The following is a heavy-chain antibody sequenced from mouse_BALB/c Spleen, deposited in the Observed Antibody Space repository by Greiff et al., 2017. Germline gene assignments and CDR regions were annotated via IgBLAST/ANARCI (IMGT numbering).Heavy chain of an antibody. Sequence: EVQLQQSGPELVKPGASAKISCKASGYTFTDYNMHWVKQSHGKSLEWIGYIYPYNGGTGYNQKFKSKATLTVDNSSSTAYMELRSLTSEDSAVYYCARALNWDVRWFAYWGQGTLVTVSA. CDR1: GYTFTDYN. CDR2: IYPYNGGT. V-gene: IGHV1S29*02. CDR3: ARALNWDVRWFAY. D-gene: IGHD4-1*01. J-gene: IGHJ3*01.